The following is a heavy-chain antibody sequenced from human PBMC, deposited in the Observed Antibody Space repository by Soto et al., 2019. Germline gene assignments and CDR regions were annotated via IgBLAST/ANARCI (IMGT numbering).Heavy chain of an antibody. V-gene: IGHV4-59*01. Sequence: TLSLTCTVSGGSISTYYWNWIRQPPGKGLESIGYIYYSGSANYSPSLKSRVTISVDTSKNEFSLKLSSVTAADTAIYYCARDDREHTLSTAPVNWGQGTLVTVCS. D-gene: IGHD1-26*01. CDR3: ARDDREHTLSTAPVN. CDR1: GGSISTYY. J-gene: IGHJ4*02. CDR2: IYYSGSA.